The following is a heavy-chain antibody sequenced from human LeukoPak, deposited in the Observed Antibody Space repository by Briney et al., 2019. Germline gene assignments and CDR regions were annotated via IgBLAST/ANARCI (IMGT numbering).Heavy chain of an antibody. V-gene: IGHV1-46*01. CDR1: GYTFTSYY. D-gene: IGHD5-18*01. J-gene: IGHJ4*02. CDR2: INPSGGST. Sequence: GASVKVSCKASGYTFTSYYMHWVRQAPGQGLEWMGIINPSGGSTSYAQKFQGRVTMTRDMSTSTVYMELSSLRSEDTAVYYCARVKDTAMVTGYFDYWGQGTLVTVSS. CDR3: ARVKDTAMVTGYFDY.